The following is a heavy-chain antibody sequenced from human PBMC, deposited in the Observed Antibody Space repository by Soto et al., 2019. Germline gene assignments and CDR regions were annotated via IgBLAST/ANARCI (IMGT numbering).Heavy chain of an antibody. CDR2: ISYDGSNK. J-gene: IGHJ5*02. CDR1: GFTFSSYA. V-gene: IGHV3-30-3*01. Sequence: GGSLRLSCAASGFTFSSYAMHWVRQAPGKGLEWVAVISYDGSNKYYADSVKGRFTISRDSSKNTLYLQMNSLRAEDTAVYYWARDYRSGWKNWFDPWGQGTLVTVSS. CDR3: ARDYRSGWKNWFDP. D-gene: IGHD6-19*01.